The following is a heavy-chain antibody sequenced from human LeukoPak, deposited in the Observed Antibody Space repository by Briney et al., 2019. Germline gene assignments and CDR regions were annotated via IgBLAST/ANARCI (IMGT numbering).Heavy chain of an antibody. CDR3: AKVSNYYDSSGYPDDAFDI. CDR2: IRYDGSNK. J-gene: IGHJ3*02. Sequence: PGGSLRLSCAASGFTFSTYGMHWVRQAPGKGLEWVAFIRYDGSNKYYADSVKGRFTIPRDNSKNTLYLQMNSLRAEDTAVYYCAKVSNYYDSSGYPDDAFDIWGQGTMVTVSS. V-gene: IGHV3-30*02. D-gene: IGHD3-22*01. CDR1: GFTFSTYG.